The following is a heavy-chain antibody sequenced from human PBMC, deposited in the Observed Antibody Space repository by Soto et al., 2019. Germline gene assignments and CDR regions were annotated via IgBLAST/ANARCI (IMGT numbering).Heavy chain of an antibody. V-gene: IGHV4-39*01. CDR2: IYYSGTT. CDR1: GGSLGSSNYY. CDR3: ARNRGPYSSSWFDP. J-gene: IGHJ5*02. D-gene: IGHD6-13*01. Sequence: SETLSLTCTVSGGSLGSSNYYWGWIRQPPGKGLEWIGSIYYSGTTSYNPSLKSRVTISLDTSKNQFSLKLSSVTAADTALYWCARNRGPYSSSWFDPWGQGTLVTVSS.